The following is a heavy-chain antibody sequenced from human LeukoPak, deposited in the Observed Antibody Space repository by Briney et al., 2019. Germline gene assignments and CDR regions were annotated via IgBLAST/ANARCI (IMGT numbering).Heavy chain of an antibody. CDR1: GFTFSSYE. V-gene: IGHV3-48*03. Sequence: GGSLRFSCAASGFTFSSYEMNWVRQAPGQGLEWVAYISSTGNTVHYAGSVKGRFTISRDNAKNSLYLQMNRLRAEDTAVYYCTKETPQMDVWGKGTTVIVSS. D-gene: IGHD2-15*01. CDR3: TKETPQMDV. CDR2: ISSTGNTV. J-gene: IGHJ6*04.